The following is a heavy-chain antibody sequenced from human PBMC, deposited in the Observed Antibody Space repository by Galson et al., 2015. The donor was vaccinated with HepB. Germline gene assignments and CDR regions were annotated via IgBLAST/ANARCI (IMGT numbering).Heavy chain of an antibody. Sequence: LRLSCAGSGSNFGDHAMHWVRQVPGKGLEWVSAISWNSGGVGYADSVRGRFTISRDNARNSVSLQMNSLRVEDTALYYCARDIGPLTMTRGYLASWGQGTLVTITS. CDR3: ARDIGPLTMTRGYLAS. CDR2: ISWNSGGV. D-gene: IGHD3-10*01. V-gene: IGHV3-9*01. J-gene: IGHJ1*01. CDR1: GSNFGDHA.